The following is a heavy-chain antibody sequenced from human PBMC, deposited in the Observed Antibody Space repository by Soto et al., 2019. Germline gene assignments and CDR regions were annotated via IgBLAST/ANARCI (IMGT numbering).Heavy chain of an antibody. CDR2: IEYSGRT. V-gene: IGHV4-59*01. D-gene: IGHD3-10*01. CDR3: ARGRFGAYVDF. Sequence: QVQLQESGPGLVKPSETLSLSCTVSGDSMRNSYWSWIRQSPGKGLEWMAYIEYSGRTGVKPSLQSRVTVSSDTSKNQFFLPLNSVTAADTAIYYCARGRFGAYVDFWGQGTLVAVSS. CDR1: GDSMRNSY. J-gene: IGHJ4*02.